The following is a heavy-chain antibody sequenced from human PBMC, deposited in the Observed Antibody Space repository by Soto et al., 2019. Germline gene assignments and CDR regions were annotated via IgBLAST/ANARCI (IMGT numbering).Heavy chain of an antibody. V-gene: IGHV4-30-4*01. Sequence: SETLSLTCSVSGDYIHVGRYYWTWIRQSPGKGLEWIGYIYYTGKTYNNPSLESRLTMSEDRSKHQFTLRLTSVTAADTAVYFCGRDLTSNANCIDPWGQGTLVTVSS. CDR2: IYYTGKT. D-gene: IGHD2-2*01. CDR1: GDYIHVGRYY. CDR3: GRDLTSNANCIDP. J-gene: IGHJ5*02.